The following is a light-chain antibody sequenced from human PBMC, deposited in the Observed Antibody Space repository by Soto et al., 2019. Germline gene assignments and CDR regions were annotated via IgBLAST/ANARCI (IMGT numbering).Light chain of an antibody. CDR3: QQYGSSPVT. V-gene: IGKV3-20*01. CDR2: GAS. Sequence: EIVMTQSPATLSVSPGERATLSCRASQSVSSNLAWYQQKPGQAPRLLIYGASSRATGIPDRFSGSGSGTDFTLTISRLEPEDFAEYYCQQYGSSPVTFGQGTKVEIK. J-gene: IGKJ1*01. CDR1: QSVSSN.